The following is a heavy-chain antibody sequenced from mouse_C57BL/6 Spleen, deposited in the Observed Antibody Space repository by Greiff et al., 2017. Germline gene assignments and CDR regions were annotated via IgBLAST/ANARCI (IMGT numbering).Heavy chain of an antibody. CDR3: ARDSSGYYYAMDY. V-gene: IGHV5-9*01. CDR2: ISGGGGNT. CDR1: GFTFSSYT. Sequence: EVMLVESGGGLVKPGGSLKLSCAASGFTFSSYTMSWVRQTPEKRLEWVATISGGGGNTYYPDSVKGRFTISRDTAKNTLYLQMSSLRSEDTALYYCARDSSGYYYAMDYWGQGTSVTVSS. D-gene: IGHD3-2*02. J-gene: IGHJ4*01.